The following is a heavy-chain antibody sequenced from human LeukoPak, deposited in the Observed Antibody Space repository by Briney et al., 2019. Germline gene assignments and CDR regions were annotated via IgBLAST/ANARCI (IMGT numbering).Heavy chain of an antibody. CDR1: GFNFSSYW. J-gene: IGHJ3*02. D-gene: IGHD4-23*01. CDR3: LTIVETPIDAFGI. V-gene: IGHV3-74*01. Sequence: PGGSLRLSCAASGFNFSSYWMTGVRQPPGRGLVWLARINPDDKSTSYADSVKGRFTISIDDAKEPLFLQMNSLTAEDAAVYYCLTIVETPIDAFGIWGQGAMVTVSS. CDR2: INPDDKST.